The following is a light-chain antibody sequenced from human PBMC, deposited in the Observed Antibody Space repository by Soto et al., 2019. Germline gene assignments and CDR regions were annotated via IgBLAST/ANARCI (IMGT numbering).Light chain of an antibody. Sequence: EIVLTQSPGTLSLSPGERATLSCRASKSVSSSYLAWYQQKPGQAPRLLIYGASSRATGIPDRFSGSGSGTDFTLTISRLEPEDFAVYYCQQYGSSPLYTFGRGTKLEIK. CDR3: QQYGSSPLYT. J-gene: IGKJ2*01. V-gene: IGKV3-20*01. CDR1: KSVSSSY. CDR2: GAS.